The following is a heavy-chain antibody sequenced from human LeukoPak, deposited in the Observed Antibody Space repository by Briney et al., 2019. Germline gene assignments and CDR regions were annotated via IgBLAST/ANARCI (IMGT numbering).Heavy chain of an antibody. CDR1: GYTFTSYG. D-gene: IGHD3-3*01. CDR3: ARGSPDSYYDFWSGYLNWFDP. Sequence: GASVTVSCKASGYTFTSYGISWVRQAPGQGLEWMGWISAYNGNTNYAQKLQGRVTMTTDTSTSTAYMELRSLRSDDTAVYYCARGSPDSYYDFWSGYLNWFDPWGQGTLVTVSS. V-gene: IGHV1-18*01. J-gene: IGHJ5*02. CDR2: ISAYNGNT.